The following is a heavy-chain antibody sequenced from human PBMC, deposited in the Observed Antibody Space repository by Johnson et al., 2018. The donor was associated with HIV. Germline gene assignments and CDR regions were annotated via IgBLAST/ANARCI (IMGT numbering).Heavy chain of an antibody. CDR3: ARSGGVAGLDAFDI. Sequence: QVQLVESGGGLVKPGGSLRLSCAASGFTFSDYYMSWIRQAPGKGLEWLSYISISGSTLYHADSVKGRFTISRATAKNSLYLQGNSLRAEDTAVYYCARSGGVAGLDAFDICGQGTMVTVSS. D-gene: IGHD3-16*01. V-gene: IGHV3-11*04. CDR1: GFTFSDYY. CDR2: ISISGSTL. J-gene: IGHJ3*02.